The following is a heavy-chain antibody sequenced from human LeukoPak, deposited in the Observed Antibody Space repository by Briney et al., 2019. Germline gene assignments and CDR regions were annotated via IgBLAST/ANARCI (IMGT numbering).Heavy chain of an antibody. CDR3: ARDGEGYCGRGKCYPV. D-gene: IGHD2-15*01. CDR2: IYSTGST. V-gene: IGHV4-4*07. J-gene: IGHJ6*02. Sequence: PSETLSLTCTVSGGSINFYYWSWIRQPAGKGLEWIGRIYSTGSTNYSPSLKSRVTMSVDKSKNQFSLNLSSVTAADTAVYYCARDGEGYCGRGKCYPVWGQGTTVTVSS. CDR1: GGSINFYY.